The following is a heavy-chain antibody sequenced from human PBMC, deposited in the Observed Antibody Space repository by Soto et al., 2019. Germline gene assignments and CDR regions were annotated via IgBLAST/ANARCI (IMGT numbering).Heavy chain of an antibody. V-gene: IGHV4-31*03. CDR3: ASYYYGSGSDPYFDY. D-gene: IGHD3-10*01. J-gene: IGHJ4*02. Sequence: SETLSLTCTVSGGSISSGGYYWSWIRQHPGKGLEWIGYIYYSGSTYYNPSLKSRVTISVDTSKNQFSLKLSSATAADTAVYYCASYYYGSGSDPYFDYWGQGTLVTVSS. CDR2: IYYSGST. CDR1: GGSISSGGYY.